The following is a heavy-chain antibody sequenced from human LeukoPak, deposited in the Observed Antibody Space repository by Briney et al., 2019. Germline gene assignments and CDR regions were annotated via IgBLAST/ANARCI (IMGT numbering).Heavy chain of an antibody. D-gene: IGHD6-19*01. V-gene: IGHV3-7*01. CDR3: ASENGWYYFDY. CDR1: GFSFRNYW. Sequence: PGGSLRLSCAASGFSFRNYWMGWVRQAPGKGLEWVANTKPDGSAEYYADSVRGRFTISRDNAKNSLYLQMNSLRAEDTAVYYCASENGWYYFDYWGQGTLVTVSS. CDR2: TKPDGSAE. J-gene: IGHJ4*02.